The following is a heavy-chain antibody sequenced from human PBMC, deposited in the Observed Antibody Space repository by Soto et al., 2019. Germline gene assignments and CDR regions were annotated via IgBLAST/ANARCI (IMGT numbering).Heavy chain of an antibody. CDR3: ARHVDSSSWYRIYYYYGMDV. J-gene: IGHJ6*02. V-gene: IGHV4-39*01. Sequence: SETLSLTCTVSGGSISSSSYYWGWIRQPPGKGLEWIGSIYYSGSTYYNPSLKSRVTISVDTSKNQFSLKLSSVTAADTAVYYCARHVDSSSWYRIYYYYGMDVWGQGTTVTVS. CDR1: GGSISSSSYY. D-gene: IGHD6-13*01. CDR2: IYYSGST.